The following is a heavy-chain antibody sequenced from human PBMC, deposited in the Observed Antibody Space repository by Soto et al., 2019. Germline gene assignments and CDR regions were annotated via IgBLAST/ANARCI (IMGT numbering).Heavy chain of an antibody. Sequence: ASVKVSCKASGGTFSSYAISWVRQAPGQGLEWMGGIIPIFGTANYAQKFQGRVTITADESTSTAYMELSSLRSEDTAMYYCARAGPPDYSKKYYYMDVWGKGTTVTVSS. CDR2: IIPIFGTA. V-gene: IGHV1-69*13. CDR3: ARAGPPDYSKKYYYMDV. J-gene: IGHJ6*03. D-gene: IGHD4-4*01. CDR1: GGTFSSYA.